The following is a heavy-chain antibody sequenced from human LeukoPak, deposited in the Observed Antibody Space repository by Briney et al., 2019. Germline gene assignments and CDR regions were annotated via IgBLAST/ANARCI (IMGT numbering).Heavy chain of an antibody. CDR1: GFTFSSYS. CDR2: ISSSSSTI. Sequence: PGGSLRLSCAASGFTFSSYSMNWVRQAPGKGLEWVSYISSSSSTIYYADSVKGRFTISRDNAKNSLYLQMNSLRAEDTAVYYCARDLNPHWFDYWGQGTLVTVSS. D-gene: IGHD1-1*01. V-gene: IGHV3-48*01. CDR3: ARDLNPHWFDY. J-gene: IGHJ4*02.